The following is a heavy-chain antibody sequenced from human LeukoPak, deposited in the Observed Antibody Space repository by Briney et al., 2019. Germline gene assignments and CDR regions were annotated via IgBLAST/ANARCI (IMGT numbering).Heavy chain of an antibody. V-gene: IGHV4-34*01. CDR3: ARGPYYYDKFDY. Sequence: PSETLSLTCAVYGGSFSGYYWSWIRHPPGKGLEWIGEINHSGNTNYNPSLKSRVTISVDTSKNQFSLKLSSVTAADTAVYYCARGPYYYDKFDYWGQGTLVTVSS. CDR1: GGSFSGYY. CDR2: INHSGNT. J-gene: IGHJ4*02. D-gene: IGHD3-22*01.